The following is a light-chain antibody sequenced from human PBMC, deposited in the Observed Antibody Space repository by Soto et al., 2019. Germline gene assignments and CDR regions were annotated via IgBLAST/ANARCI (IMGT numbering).Light chain of an antibody. V-gene: IGKV3-11*01. CDR2: DAS. Sequence: EIVLTQSPGTLSLSPGEGAALSCRASQSLSSNSLAWYQHKPGQAPRLLIYDASNRATGIPARFSGSGSGTDFTLTISSLEPEDFAVYYCQQRSNWPSTFGQGTRLEIK. CDR1: QSLSSN. CDR3: QQRSNWPST. J-gene: IGKJ5*01.